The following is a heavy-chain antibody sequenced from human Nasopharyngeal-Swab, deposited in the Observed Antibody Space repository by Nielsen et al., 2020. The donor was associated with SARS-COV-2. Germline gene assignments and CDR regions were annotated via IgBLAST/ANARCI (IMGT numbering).Heavy chain of an antibody. J-gene: IGHJ6*02. V-gene: IGHV5-51*01. D-gene: IGHD3-22*01. CDR2: IYPGDSDT. CDR3: ARSYYYDSSGYLRLDGMDV. CDR1: GYSFTSYW. Sequence: KVSCKGSGYSFTSYWIGWVRQMPEKGLEWMGIIYPGDSDTRYSPSFQGQVTISADKSISTAYLQWSSLKASDTAMYYCARSYYYDSSGYLRLDGMDVWGQGTTVTVSS.